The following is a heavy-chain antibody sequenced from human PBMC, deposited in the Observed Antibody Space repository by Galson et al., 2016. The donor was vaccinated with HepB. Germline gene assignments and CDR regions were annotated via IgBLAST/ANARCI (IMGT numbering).Heavy chain of an antibody. CDR3: AKDESSGGSCYPGCYYYGMDV. V-gene: IGHV3-23*01. CDR1: GFSFSDFN. J-gene: IGHJ6*02. Sequence: SLRLSCAASGFSFSDFNMKWVRQAPGKGLEWVSVISSNGGRTYYADSVKGRFTISRDNSKNTLYLQMNSLRAEYTAVYYCAKDESSGGSCYPGCYYYGMDVWGQGTMVTISS. D-gene: IGHD2-15*01. CDR2: ISSNGGRT.